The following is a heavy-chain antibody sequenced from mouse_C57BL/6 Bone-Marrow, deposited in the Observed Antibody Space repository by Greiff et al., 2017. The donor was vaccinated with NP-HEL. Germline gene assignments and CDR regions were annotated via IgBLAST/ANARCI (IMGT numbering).Heavy chain of an antibody. CDR1: GFTFSDYY. V-gene: IGHV5-12*01. CDR3: ARLKGWTGHFDY. D-gene: IGHD3-1*01. J-gene: IGHJ2*01. Sequence: EVKVVESGGGLVQPGGSLKLSCAASGFTFSDYYMYWVRQPPEQRLAWVAYISTGGGSTYYPDSVKGRFTISRDNAKNTLYLQMSRLKSEDTAMYDGARLKGWTGHFDYWGQGTTLTVSS. CDR2: ISTGGGST.